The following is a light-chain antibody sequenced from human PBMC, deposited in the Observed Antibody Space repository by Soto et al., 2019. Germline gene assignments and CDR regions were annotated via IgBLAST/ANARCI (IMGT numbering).Light chain of an antibody. J-gene: IGKJ1*01. CDR2: TAS. CDR3: LQDYTYPYT. Sequence: IQMTQSPSSLSAPVGDRVTITCRASQSISSYLNWYQQKPGKAPKLLIYTASSLQSGVPSRFSGSGSGTDFTLTISSLQPEDVATYYCLQDYTYPYTFGQGTKVDIK. CDR1: QSISSY. V-gene: IGKV1-6*01.